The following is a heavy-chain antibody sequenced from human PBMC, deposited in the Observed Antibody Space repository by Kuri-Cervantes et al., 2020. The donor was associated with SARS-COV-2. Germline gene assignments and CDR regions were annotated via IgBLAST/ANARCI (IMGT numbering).Heavy chain of an antibody. CDR2: ISSSSSHI. V-gene: IGHV3-21*04. J-gene: IGHJ4*02. CDR1: GFTFSSYS. CDR3: AKGPSLFYY. D-gene: IGHD3-10*02. Sequence: GGSLRLSCAASGFTFSSYSMSWVRQAPGKGLEWVSSISSSSSHIYYADSVKGRFTISRDNSKNTLYLQMNSLRAEDTAVYYCAKGPSLFYYWGQGTLVTVSS.